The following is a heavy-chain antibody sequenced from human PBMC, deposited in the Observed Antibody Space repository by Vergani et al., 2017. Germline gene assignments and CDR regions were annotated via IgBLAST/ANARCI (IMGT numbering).Heavy chain of an antibody. CDR2: IWYDGSNK. J-gene: IGHJ4*02. V-gene: IGHV3-33*01. Sequence: QVQLVESGGGVVQPGRSLRLSCAASGFTFSSYGMHWVRQAPGKGLEWVAVIWYDGSNKYYADSVKGRFTISRDNSKNTLYLQMNSLRAEDTAVYYCARDEVSIAVAGTVDYWGQGTLVTVSS. D-gene: IGHD6-19*01. CDR3: ARDEVSIAVAGTVDY. CDR1: GFTFSSYG.